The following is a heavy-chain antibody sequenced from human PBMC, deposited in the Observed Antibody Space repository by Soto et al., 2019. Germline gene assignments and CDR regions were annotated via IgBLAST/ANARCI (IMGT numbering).Heavy chain of an antibody. V-gene: IGHV3-33*01. CDR2: IWYDGSNK. D-gene: IGHD4-17*01. CDR3: ARVGGYGVRYYYYGMDV. CDR1: GFTFSSYG. J-gene: IGHJ6*02. Sequence: GGSLRLSCAASGFTFSSYGMHWVRQAPGKGLEWVAVIWYDGSNKYYADSVKGRFTISRDNSKNTLYLQMNSLRAEDTAVYYCARVGGYGVRYYYYGMDVWGQGTTVTVSS.